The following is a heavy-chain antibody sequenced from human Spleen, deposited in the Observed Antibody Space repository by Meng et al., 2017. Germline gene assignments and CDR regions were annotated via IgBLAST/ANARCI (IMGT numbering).Heavy chain of an antibody. D-gene: IGHD2-15*01. V-gene: IGHV4-34*01. Sequence: QGPLQRWGAGLLKPSGTLSLTCAVYGGPFSGYYWSWIRQPPGKGLEWIGEINHSGSTNYNPSLKSRVTISGDTSKNQFSLKLSSVTAADTAVYYCARNRCSGGSCPWGQGTLVTVSS. J-gene: IGHJ5*02. CDR3: ARNRCSGGSCP. CDR1: GGPFSGYY. CDR2: INHSGST.